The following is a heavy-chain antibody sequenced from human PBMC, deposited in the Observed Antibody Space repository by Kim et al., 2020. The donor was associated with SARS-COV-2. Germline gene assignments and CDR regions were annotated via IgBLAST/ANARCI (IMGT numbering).Heavy chain of an antibody. D-gene: IGHD3-3*01. Sequence: ASVKVSCKASGYTFTSYGISWVRQAPGQGLEWMGWISAYNGNTNYAQKLQGRVTMTTDTSTSTAYMELRSLRSDDTAVYYCARDAEPYYDFWSGYYTRPPIMDVWGQGTTVTVSS. CDR2: ISAYNGNT. V-gene: IGHV1-18*04. CDR1: GYTFTSYG. J-gene: IGHJ6*02. CDR3: ARDAEPYYDFWSGYYTRPPIMDV.